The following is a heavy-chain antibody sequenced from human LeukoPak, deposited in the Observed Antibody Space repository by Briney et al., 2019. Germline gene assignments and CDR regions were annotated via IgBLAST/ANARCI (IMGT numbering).Heavy chain of an antibody. CDR1: GYTFTSYY. CDR3: ARERGRGYYDILTGVNWFDP. D-gene: IGHD3-9*01. J-gene: IGHJ5*02. Sequence: ASVKVSCKAPGYTFTSYYMHWVRQAPGQGLEWMGIINPSGGSTSYAQKFQGRVTMTRGTSTSTVYMELSSLRSEDTAVYYCARERGRGYYDILTGVNWFDPWGQGTLVTVSS. CDR2: INPSGGST. V-gene: IGHV1-46*01.